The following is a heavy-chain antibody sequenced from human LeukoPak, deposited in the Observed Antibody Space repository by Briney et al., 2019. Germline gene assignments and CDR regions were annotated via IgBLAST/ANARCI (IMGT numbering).Heavy chain of an antibody. CDR2: ISPDDSDT. V-gene: IGHV5-51*01. CDR3: ARLPFVLPGTWGYYFDY. D-gene: IGHD3-16*02. J-gene: IGHJ4*02. CDR1: GYNFPIYW. Sequence: GESLKISCQGSGYNFPIYWIGWVRQMPGKGLEWLGSISPDDSDTRYSPSFQGHVSISADKSIGTAYLQWNSLKASDTAMYYCARLPFVLPGTWGYYFDYWGQGTLVTVSS.